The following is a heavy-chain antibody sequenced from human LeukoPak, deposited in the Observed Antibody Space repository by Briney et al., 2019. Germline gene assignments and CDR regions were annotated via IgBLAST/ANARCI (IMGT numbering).Heavy chain of an antibody. J-gene: IGHJ5*02. CDR3: ASSGYNWKGGGGDWFDP. CDR1: GYTFTGYY. CDR2: INPNSGGT. D-gene: IGHD1-1*01. Sequence: ASVKVSCKASGYTFTGYYMHWVRQAPGQGLEWMGWINPNSGGTNYAQKFQGRVTMTRDTSISTAYMELSRLGSDDTAVYYCASSGYNWKGGGGDWFDPWGQGTLVTVSS. V-gene: IGHV1-2*02.